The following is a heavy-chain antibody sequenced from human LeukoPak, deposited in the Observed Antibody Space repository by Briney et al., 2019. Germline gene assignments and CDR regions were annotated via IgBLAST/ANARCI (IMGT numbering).Heavy chain of an antibody. J-gene: IGHJ6*03. CDR2: INHSGST. Sequence: SETLSLTCAVYGGSLSGYYWSWIRQPPEKGLEWIGEINHSGSTKYNPSLKSRVTISVDTSKNQFSLNLNSVAAADSAVYYCARVVVGGGRRRDHENYYMDVWGKGTTVTVSS. CDR3: ARVVVGGGRRRDHENYYMDV. V-gene: IGHV4-34*01. CDR1: GGSLSGYY. D-gene: IGHD2-15*01.